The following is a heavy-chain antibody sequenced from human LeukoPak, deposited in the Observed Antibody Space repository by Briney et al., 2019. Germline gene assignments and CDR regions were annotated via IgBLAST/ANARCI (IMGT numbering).Heavy chain of an antibody. D-gene: IGHD5-24*01. CDR1: GYTFTGYY. CDR2: INPNSGGT. J-gene: IGHJ4*02. CDR3: ARDRGWLQPQSTFDY. Sequence: ASVKVPCKASGYTFTGYYMHWVRQAPGQGLEWMGWINPNSGGTNYAQKFQGRVTMTRDTSISTAYMELSRLRSDDTAVYYCARDRGWLQPQSTFDYWGQGTLVTVSS. V-gene: IGHV1-2*02.